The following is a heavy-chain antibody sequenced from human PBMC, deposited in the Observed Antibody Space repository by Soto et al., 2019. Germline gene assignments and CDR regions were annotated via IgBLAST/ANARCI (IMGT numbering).Heavy chain of an antibody. CDR2: FNPILSFS. J-gene: IGHJ4*02. CDR3: ATSFGSGSLAFDY. Sequence: QVQLVQSGAEVKKPGSSVKVSCKASGDTFNFYTINWVRQAPGLGLEWMGRFNPILSFSNSALKFQGRVTLTADKSTSTAYIVLSSLRSEDTAIYYCATSFGSGSLAFDYWGQGALVTVSS. V-gene: IGHV1-69*02. D-gene: IGHD3-10*01. CDR1: GDTFNFYT.